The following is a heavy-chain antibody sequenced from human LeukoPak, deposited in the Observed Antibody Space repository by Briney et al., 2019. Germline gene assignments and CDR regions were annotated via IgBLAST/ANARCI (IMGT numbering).Heavy chain of an antibody. Sequence: GGSRGLSCAASGFTFTSYAMHWFDHAPSKGLEWVAVISYDGSNKYYADSVKGLFTISRDNSKNTLYLQMNSLRAEDTAVYYCARDSYGMDVWGQGTTVTVSS. V-gene: IGHV3-30-3*01. CDR2: ISYDGSNK. CDR1: GFTFTSYA. CDR3: ARDSYGMDV. J-gene: IGHJ6*02.